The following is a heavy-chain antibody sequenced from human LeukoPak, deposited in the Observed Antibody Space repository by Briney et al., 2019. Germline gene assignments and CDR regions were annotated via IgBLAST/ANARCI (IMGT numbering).Heavy chain of an antibody. J-gene: IGHJ4*02. V-gene: IGHV3-23*01. D-gene: IGHD1-26*01. Sequence: PGGSLRLSCAASGFTFNSYAMSWVRQAPGKGLEWVSAISGSGGSTYYADSVKGRFTISRDNSKNTLYLQMNSLRAEDTAVYYCARGTRSGSYLLFDYWGQGTLVTVSS. CDR1: GFTFNSYA. CDR3: ARGTRSGSYLLFDY. CDR2: ISGSGGST.